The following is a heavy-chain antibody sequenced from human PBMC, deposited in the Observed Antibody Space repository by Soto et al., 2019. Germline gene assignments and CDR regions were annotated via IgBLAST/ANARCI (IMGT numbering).Heavy chain of an antibody. V-gene: IGHV4-59*01. CDR3: ARDRSTYGGGGTGEVKENWFDP. CDR2: AHYSGDT. Sequence: PSETLSLTCTVSGGSISSYYWSWIRQPPGKGLEWIGYAHYSGDTGYNPSLKSRVTMAVDTSKSQVSLKLSSVTAADAAVYYCARDRSTYGGGGTGEVKENWFDPWGQGALVTVSS. CDR1: GGSISSYY. D-gene: IGHD2-8*01. J-gene: IGHJ5*02.